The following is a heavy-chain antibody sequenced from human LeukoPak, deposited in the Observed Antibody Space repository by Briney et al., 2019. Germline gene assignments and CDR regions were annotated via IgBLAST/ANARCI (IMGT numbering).Heavy chain of an antibody. CDR2: IYYSGST. Sequence: PSETLSLTCTVSGGSISSGDYYWSWIRQPPGKGLEWLGYIYYSGSTYYNPSLKSRITISVDTSKNQFSLKLSSVTAADTAVYYCGVERTGSFYWGQGTLVTVSS. J-gene: IGHJ4*02. CDR3: GVERTGSFY. V-gene: IGHV4-30-4*01. D-gene: IGHD2-8*02. CDR1: GGSISSGDYY.